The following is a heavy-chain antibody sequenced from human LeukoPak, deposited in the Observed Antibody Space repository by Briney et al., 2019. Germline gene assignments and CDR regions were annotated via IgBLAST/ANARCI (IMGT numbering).Heavy chain of an antibody. V-gene: IGHV1-69*05. CDR1: GGTFSSYA. D-gene: IGHD3-22*01. Sequence: GASVKVSCKASGGTFSSYAISWVRQAPGQGLEWMGGIIPIFGTANYAQKFQGRVTIITDESTSTAYMELSSLRSEDTAVYYCATSYSSGYGYYFDYWGQGTLVTVSS. J-gene: IGHJ4*02. CDR2: IIPIFGTA. CDR3: ATSYSSGYGYYFDY.